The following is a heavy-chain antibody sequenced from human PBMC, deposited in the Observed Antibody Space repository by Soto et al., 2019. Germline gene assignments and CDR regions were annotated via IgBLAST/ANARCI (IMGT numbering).Heavy chain of an antibody. CDR1: GGSISSYY. V-gene: IGHV4-59*08. D-gene: IGHD6-6*01. CDR2: IFYSGST. J-gene: IGHJ6*03. CDR3: ARHPTRVAARRGLWSPDPGSFSDYKYSYMDV. Sequence: PSETLSLTCTVSGGSISSYYWSWIRQPPGKGLEWIGYIFYSGSTNYNPSLKSRVTISVDTSKNQFSLKLSSVTAADTAVYYCARHPTRVAARRGLWSPDPGSFSDYKYSYMDVWGKGTTVTVSS.